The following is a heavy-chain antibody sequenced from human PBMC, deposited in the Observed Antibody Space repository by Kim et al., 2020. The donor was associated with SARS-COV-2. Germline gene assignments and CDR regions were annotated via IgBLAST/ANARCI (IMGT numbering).Heavy chain of an antibody. Sequence: SETLSLTSTVSGGSISSYYWSWIRQPPGKGLEWIGYIYYSGSTNYNPSLKSRVTISVDTSKNQFSLKLSSVTAADTAVYYCARTVESGYDAFDIWGQGTMVTVSS. CDR3: ARTVESGYDAFDI. D-gene: IGHD3-3*01. CDR1: GGSISSYY. V-gene: IGHV4-59*01. CDR2: IYYSGST. J-gene: IGHJ3*02.